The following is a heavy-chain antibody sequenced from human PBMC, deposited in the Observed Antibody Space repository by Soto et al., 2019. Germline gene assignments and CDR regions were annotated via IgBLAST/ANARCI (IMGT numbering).Heavy chain of an antibody. V-gene: IGHV4-39*01. Sequence: QLQLQESGPGLVKPSETLSLSCTVSGVSISSISAYWGWIRHPPGKGLEWIGSIYYSGTTYYNPSLKSRVTISIVSSQNRFCLKVSSVTAADSAVYYCAGLRAARPDYWGQGTLVTVSS. D-gene: IGHD6-6*01. CDR3: AGLRAARPDY. J-gene: IGHJ4*02. CDR1: GVSISSISAY. CDR2: IYYSGTT.